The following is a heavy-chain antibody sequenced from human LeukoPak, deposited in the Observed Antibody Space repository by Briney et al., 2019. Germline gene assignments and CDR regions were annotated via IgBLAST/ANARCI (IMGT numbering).Heavy chain of an antibody. CDR2: IDNSGGYT. CDR3: AGHHFGSGNYYKF. J-gene: IGHJ4*02. D-gene: IGHD3-10*01. V-gene: IGHV3-23*01. CDR1: GLSFSNYA. Sequence: GGSLRLSCAASGLSFSNYAMSWVRQAPGKGLEWISAIDNSGGYTYYLDSVKGRFTISRDNSRNTLYLQMSSLRAEDTAVYYCAGHHFGSGNYYKFWGQGTLVTVSS.